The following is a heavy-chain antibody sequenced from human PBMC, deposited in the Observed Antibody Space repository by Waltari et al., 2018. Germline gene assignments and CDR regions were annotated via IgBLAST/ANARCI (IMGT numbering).Heavy chain of an antibody. Sequence: QVQLQQWGAGLLKPSETLSLTCAVYGGSFSGYYWSWIRQPPGKGLEWIGEINHSGSTNYNPSLKSRVTISVDTSKNQFSRKLSSVTAADTAVYYCARANSGWYRYWGQGTLVTVSS. D-gene: IGHD6-19*01. CDR1: GGSFSGYY. CDR3: ARANSGWYRY. V-gene: IGHV4-34*01. J-gene: IGHJ4*02. CDR2: INHSGST.